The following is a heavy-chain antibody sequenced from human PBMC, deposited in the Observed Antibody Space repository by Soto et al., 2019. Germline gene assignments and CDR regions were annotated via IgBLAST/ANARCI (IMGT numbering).Heavy chain of an antibody. Sequence: GGSLRLSCAASGFTFSTYGMHWVRQAPGKGLEWVAVISYDGSNKYYGDSVKGRFTISRDNSKNTLYLQMNSLRAEDTAVYYCARDQYSSGCPDYWGQGTLVTVSS. D-gene: IGHD6-19*01. V-gene: IGHV3-30*03. CDR3: ARDQYSSGCPDY. CDR1: GFTFSTYG. CDR2: ISYDGSNK. J-gene: IGHJ4*02.